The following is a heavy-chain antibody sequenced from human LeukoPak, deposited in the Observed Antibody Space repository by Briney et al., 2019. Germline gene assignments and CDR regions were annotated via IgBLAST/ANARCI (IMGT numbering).Heavy chain of an antibody. D-gene: IGHD2-2*01. Sequence: GASVKVSCKASGGTFSTNAISWVRQAPGQGLEWIATIIPIFGAPNYAPRFQGRVSVTADESTSTAYMELSSLRGEDTAVYYCAREASSTWYAMFDFWGQGTLVTVSS. J-gene: IGHJ4*02. V-gene: IGHV1-69*13. CDR2: IIPIFGAP. CDR1: GGTFSTNA. CDR3: AREASSTWYAMFDF.